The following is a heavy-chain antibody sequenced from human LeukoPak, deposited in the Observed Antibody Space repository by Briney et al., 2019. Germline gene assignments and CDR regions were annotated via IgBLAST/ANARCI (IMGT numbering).Heavy chain of an antibody. CDR3: ARDFKGMDV. V-gene: IGHV3-33*08. CDR1: GFTFDDYA. J-gene: IGHJ6*02. Sequence: PGGSLRLSCAASGFTFDDYAMHWVRQAPGKGLEWVAVIWYDGSNKYYADSVKGRFTISRDNSKNTLYLQMNSLRAEDTAVYYCARDFKGMDVWGQGTTVTVSS. CDR2: IWYDGSNK.